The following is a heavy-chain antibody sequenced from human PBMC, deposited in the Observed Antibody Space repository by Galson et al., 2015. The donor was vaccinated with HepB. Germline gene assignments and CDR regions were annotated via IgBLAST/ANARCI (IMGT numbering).Heavy chain of an antibody. CDR2: IYSGGSI. CDR3: ARVGGSNEFDH. J-gene: IGHJ4*02. CDR1: GFTLTINY. V-gene: IGHV3-53*01. D-gene: IGHD3-16*01. Sequence: SLRLSCAASGFTLTINYVSWVRQAPGEGLEWVSIIYSGGSIYYADSVKDRFTISRDISKNTVYLQMNSLRVDDTAVYYCARVGGSNEFDHWGQGTLVTVSS.